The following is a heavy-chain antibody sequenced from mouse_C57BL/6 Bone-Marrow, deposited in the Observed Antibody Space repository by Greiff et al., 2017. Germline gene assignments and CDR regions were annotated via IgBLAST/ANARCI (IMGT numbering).Heavy chain of an antibody. D-gene: IGHD4-1*01. J-gene: IGHJ3*01. CDR2: IDPSDSET. V-gene: IGHV1-52*01. CDR3: ARGGLAGTYWFAY. Sequence: QVQLQQPGAELVRPGSSVKLSCKASGYTFTSYWMHWVKQRPIQGLEWIGNIDPSDSETHYNQKFKDKATLTVDKSSSTAYMQLSSLTSEDSAVYYCARGGLAGTYWFAYWGQGTLVTVSA. CDR1: GYTFTSYW.